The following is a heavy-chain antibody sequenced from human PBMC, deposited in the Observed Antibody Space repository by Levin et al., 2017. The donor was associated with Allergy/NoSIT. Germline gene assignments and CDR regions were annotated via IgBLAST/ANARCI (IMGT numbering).Heavy chain of an antibody. CDR3: ARSDKGGDFWSGYDY. V-gene: IGHV3-30-3*01. D-gene: IGHD3-3*01. CDR1: GFTFSSYA. CDR2: ISYDGSNK. J-gene: IGHJ4*02. Sequence: GESLKISCAASGFTFSSYAMHWVRQAPGKGLEWVAVISYDGSNKYYADSVKGRFTISRDNSKNTLYLQMNSLRAEDTAVYYCARSDKGGDFWSGYDYWGQGTLVTVSS.